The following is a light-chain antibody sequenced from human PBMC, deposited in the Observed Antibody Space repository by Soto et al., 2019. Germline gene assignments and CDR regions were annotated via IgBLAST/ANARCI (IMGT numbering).Light chain of an antibody. CDR1: QDRKNY. CDR2: SAS. CDR3: QQYYSFPFT. V-gene: IGKV1D-8*01. Sequence: VISMTQSPSLLSASTGDRITISCRMSQDRKNYLAWYQQRPGKAPALLIYSASTLQNGVPSRFCGSWSGTDFTLTIISLQSEDFANYYCQQYYSFPFTFGPGTKVDV. J-gene: IGKJ3*01.